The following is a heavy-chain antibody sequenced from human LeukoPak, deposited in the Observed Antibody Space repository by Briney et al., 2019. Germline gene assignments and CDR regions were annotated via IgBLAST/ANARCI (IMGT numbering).Heavy chain of an antibody. CDR1: GYSISSGYF. J-gene: IGHJ5*02. Sequence: SEILSLTCTVSGYSISSGYFWGWIRQPPGKGLEWIGSIYHSGTTYYNPSLKSRVTISVDTSKNQFSLKLTSVTAADTAVYYCARGYSSSWYFNWFDPWGQGTLVTLSS. CDR2: IYHSGTT. D-gene: IGHD6-13*01. V-gene: IGHV4-38-2*02. CDR3: ARGYSSSWYFNWFDP.